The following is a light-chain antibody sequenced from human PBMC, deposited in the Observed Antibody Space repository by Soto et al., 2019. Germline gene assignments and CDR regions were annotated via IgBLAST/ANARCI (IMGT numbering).Light chain of an antibody. CDR2: DTS. J-gene: IGKJ1*01. CDR3: QQYTSYWT. V-gene: IGKV3-15*01. CDR1: QSVSIH. Sequence: ETVMTQSPGTLSVSLGERATLSCRASQSVSIHLAWYQQKPGQAPRLLIYDTSTRATGIPARFSGSGSGTEFTLTISCLQPDDYATYYCQQYTSYWTFGQGTKVDIK.